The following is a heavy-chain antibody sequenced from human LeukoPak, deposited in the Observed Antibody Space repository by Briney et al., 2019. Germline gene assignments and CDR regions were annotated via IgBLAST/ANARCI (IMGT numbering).Heavy chain of an antibody. V-gene: IGHV4-59*11. CDR2: SHSSGDT. CDR1: RVSISSHD. CDR3: AKGEYSRTSYYHYYMDV. J-gene: IGHJ6*03. Sequence: PSETLSLTCSVSRVSISSHDWSWVRQSPRKGLEWIGYSHSSGDTSYSPSLKSRVTISLDTSKNQFSLRLSSVTAADTAVYFCAKGEYSRTSYYHYYMDVWGKGTTVTVSS. D-gene: IGHD6-6*01.